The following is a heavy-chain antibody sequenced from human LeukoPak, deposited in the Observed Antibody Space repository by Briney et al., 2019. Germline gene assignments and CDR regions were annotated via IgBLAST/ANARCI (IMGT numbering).Heavy chain of an antibody. CDR2: IIPIFGTA. V-gene: IGHV1-69*13. J-gene: IGHJ3*02. CDR1: GYTFTSYG. CDR3: ARDLPYHNAFDI. Sequence: ASVKVSCKASGYTFTSYGISWVRQAPGQELEWMGGIIPIFGTANYAQKFQGRVTITADESTSTAYMELSSLRSEDTAVYYCARDLPYHNAFDIWGQGAMVTVSS.